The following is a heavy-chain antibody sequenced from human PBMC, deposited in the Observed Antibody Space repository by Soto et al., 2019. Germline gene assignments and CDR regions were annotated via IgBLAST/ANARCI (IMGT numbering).Heavy chain of an antibody. J-gene: IGHJ6*02. CDR2: INPKSGGT. CDR1: GYSFTDYH. Sequence: ASVKFSCKDSGYSFTDYHIHWVRQAPGQGLEWLRRINPKSGGTSTAQKFQGWVTMTRDRSISTVYMELTRLRSDDTAVYFCARGHSTDCSNGVCSFFYNHEMDVWGQGTTVTVSS. D-gene: IGHD2-8*01. V-gene: IGHV1-2*04. CDR3: ARGHSTDCSNGVCSFFYNHEMDV.